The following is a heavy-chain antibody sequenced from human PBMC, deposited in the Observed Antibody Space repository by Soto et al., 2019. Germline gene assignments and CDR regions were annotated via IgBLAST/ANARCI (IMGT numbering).Heavy chain of an antibody. CDR3: ARLYGSGSYYTSPNCYYGLDV. CDR2: IDPSDSYT. D-gene: IGHD3-10*01. CDR1: GFSFPSYW. Sequence: PGESLKISCKGSGFSFPSYWITWVRQMPGKGLEWIGRIDPSDSYTNYSPSFQGHVTISADKSISTAYLRWSSLKASDTAMYFCARLYGSGSYYTSPNCYYGLDVWGQGTAVTVSS. J-gene: IGHJ6*02. V-gene: IGHV5-10-1*01.